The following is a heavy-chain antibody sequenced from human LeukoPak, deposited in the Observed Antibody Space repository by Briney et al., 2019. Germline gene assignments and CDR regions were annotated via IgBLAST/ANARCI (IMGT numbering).Heavy chain of an antibody. Sequence: PGRSLRLSCAASGFTFSSYGMHWVRQAPGKGLERVAVIWYDGSNKYYADSVKGRFTISRDNSKNTLYLQMNSLRAEDTAVYYCAKAMPNYGDYVGEIDYWGQGTLVTVSS. CDR1: GFTFSSYG. J-gene: IGHJ4*02. V-gene: IGHV3-33*06. CDR2: IWYDGSNK. CDR3: AKAMPNYGDYVGEIDY. D-gene: IGHD4-17*01.